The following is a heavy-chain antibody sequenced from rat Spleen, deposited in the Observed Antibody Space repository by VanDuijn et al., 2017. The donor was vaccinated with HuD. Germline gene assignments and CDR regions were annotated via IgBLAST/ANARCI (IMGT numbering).Heavy chain of an antibody. CDR2: ISTGGDNT. D-gene: IGHD1-11*01. CDR1: GFTFSNYY. Sequence: EVLLVESGGGLVQPGRSMKLSCAASGFTFSNYYMAWVRQTPTKGLEWVAYISTGGDNTYYRDSVKGRFTISRDNAKSTLYLQMDSLRSEDTATYYCTRLRRVSALFDYWGQGVMVTVSS. J-gene: IGHJ2*01. V-gene: IGHV5-25*01. CDR3: TRLRRVSALFDY.